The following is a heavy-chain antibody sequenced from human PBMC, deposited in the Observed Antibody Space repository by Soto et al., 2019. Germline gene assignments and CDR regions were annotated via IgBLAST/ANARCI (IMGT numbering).Heavy chain of an antibody. D-gene: IGHD7-27*01. J-gene: IGHJ6*02. Sequence: QVELVQSGAEVKKPGSSVKVSCKASGGNFITFAISWVRQAPGQGLEWMGEIIPISSTTKSAHKFQARVTISADGSSSTVHMELRSLNSEDTAIYFCAKKLGLDPFGSYGLDVWGQGTTVTVSS. CDR3: AKKLGLDPFGSYGLDV. V-gene: IGHV1-69*01. CDR2: IIPISSTT. CDR1: GGNFITFA.